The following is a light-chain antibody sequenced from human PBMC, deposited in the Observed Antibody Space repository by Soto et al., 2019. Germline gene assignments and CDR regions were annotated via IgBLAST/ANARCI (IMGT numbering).Light chain of an antibody. Sequence: EIVVTQSPATLSASPGERVTLSCRASQFVSSRLAWYQQRPGQVPRLLIYDTSTRALGSSARFSGSGSGTEFPLTVSGLQSEDLAVYYCQEYFQWPPGMFGPGTTVDIK. V-gene: IGKV3-15*01. CDR3: QEYFQWPPGM. CDR1: QFVSSR. J-gene: IGKJ1*01. CDR2: DTS.